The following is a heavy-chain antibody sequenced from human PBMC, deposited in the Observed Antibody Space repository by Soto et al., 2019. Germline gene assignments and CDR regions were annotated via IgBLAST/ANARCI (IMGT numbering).Heavy chain of an antibody. J-gene: IGHJ4*02. V-gene: IGHV1-8*01. D-gene: IGHD2-15*01. CDR2: MNPKSGNT. Sequence: ASVKVSCKASGYTFTSYDINWVRQATGQGPEWMGWMNPKSGNTGYAQKFQGRITMTRNTSISTAYMELSSLRSDDTAVYYCGRGLWQDNDIVVVVAAHWGQGTLVTVSS. CDR1: GYTFTSYD. CDR3: GRGLWQDNDIVVVVAAH.